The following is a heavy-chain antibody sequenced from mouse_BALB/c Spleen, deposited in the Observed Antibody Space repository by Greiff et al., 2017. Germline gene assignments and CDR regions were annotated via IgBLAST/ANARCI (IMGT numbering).Heavy chain of an antibody. CDR2: ISSGGST. D-gene: IGHD1-1*01. V-gene: IGHV5-6-5*01. J-gene: IGHJ2*01. Sequence: EVKLMESGGGLVKPGGSLKLSCAASGFTFSSYAMSWVRQTPEKRLEWVASISSGGSTYYPDSVKGRFTISRDNARNILYLQMSSLRSEDTAMYYCARRGDYYGSRTGYFDYWGQGTTLTVSS. CDR3: ARRGDYYGSRTGYFDY. CDR1: GFTFSSYA.